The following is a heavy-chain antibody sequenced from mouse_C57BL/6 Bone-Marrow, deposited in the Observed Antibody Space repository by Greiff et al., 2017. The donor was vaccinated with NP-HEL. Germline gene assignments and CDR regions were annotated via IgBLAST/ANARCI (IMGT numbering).Heavy chain of an antibody. CDR1: GYTFKSYG. CDR2: IYSRSGNT. Sequence: VQLQQSGAELARPGASVKLSCKASGYTFKSYGISWVKQRPGQGLEWIGEIYSRSGNTYYNEKFKGKVTLTADNASRTAYMELRSLTSEDSAVYFYARGATVVPFDYWGQGTTLTVSS. J-gene: IGHJ2*01. D-gene: IGHD1-1*01. V-gene: IGHV1-81*01. CDR3: ARGATVVPFDY.